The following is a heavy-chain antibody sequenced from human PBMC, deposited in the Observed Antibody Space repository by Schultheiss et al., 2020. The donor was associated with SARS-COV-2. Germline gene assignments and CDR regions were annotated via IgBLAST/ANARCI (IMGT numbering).Heavy chain of an antibody. J-gene: IGHJ6*02. V-gene: IGHV4-34*01. Sequence: SETLSLTCAVYGGSFSGYYWSWIRQPPGKGLEWIGEINHSGSTNYNPSLKSRVTISVDTSKNQFSLKLSSVTAADTAVYYCARVFYYGSGSYYNVNYYGMDVWGQGTTVTVSS. CDR1: GGSFSGYY. CDR3: ARVFYYGSGSYYNVNYYGMDV. D-gene: IGHD3-10*01. CDR2: INHSGST.